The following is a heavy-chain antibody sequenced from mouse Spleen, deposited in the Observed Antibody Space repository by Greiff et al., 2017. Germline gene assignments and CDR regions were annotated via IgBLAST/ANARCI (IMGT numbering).Heavy chain of an antibody. CDR1: GYTFTDYH. Sequence: EVQPQQSGPVLVKPGASVKMSCKASGYTFTDYHMNWVKQSPGKSLEWVGVINPYNGGTSYNQKFKGKATLTVDKSSSTAYMELNSLTSEDSAVYYCAPYGNYVNWYFDVWGAGTTVTVSS. D-gene: IGHD2-10*02. CDR2: INPYNGGT. J-gene: IGHJ1*01. V-gene: IGHV1-19*01. CDR3: APYGNYVNWYFDV.